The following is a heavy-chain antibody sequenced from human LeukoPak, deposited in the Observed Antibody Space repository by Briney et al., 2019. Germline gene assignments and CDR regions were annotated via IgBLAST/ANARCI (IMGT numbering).Heavy chain of an antibody. D-gene: IGHD2-2*01. Sequence: ASVKVSCKASGYTFTGYYMHWVRQAPGQGLEWMGWINPNSGGTNYAQKFQGRVTMTRDTSISTAYMELSRLRSDDTAVYYCARVGTSYCSSTSCPGAFDIWGQGTIVTVSS. J-gene: IGHJ3*02. CDR1: GYTFTGYY. CDR2: INPNSGGT. CDR3: ARVGTSYCSSTSCPGAFDI. V-gene: IGHV1-2*02.